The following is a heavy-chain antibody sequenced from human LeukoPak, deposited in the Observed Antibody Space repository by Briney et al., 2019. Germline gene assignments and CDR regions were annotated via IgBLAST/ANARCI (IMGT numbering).Heavy chain of an antibody. D-gene: IGHD3-16*02. CDR1: IQFFRRYY. Sequence: PSETLSLTCGAWIQFFRRYYWRCIRQPPGKGLEWIGEINHSGSTNYNPSLKSRVTISVDTSKNQFSLKLSSVTAADTAVYYCARGRGMITFGGVFAKRYCDFWGQGTLVTVSS. CDR2: INHSGST. V-gene: IGHV4-34*01. CDR3: ARGRGMITFGGVFAKRYCDF. J-gene: IGHJ4*02.